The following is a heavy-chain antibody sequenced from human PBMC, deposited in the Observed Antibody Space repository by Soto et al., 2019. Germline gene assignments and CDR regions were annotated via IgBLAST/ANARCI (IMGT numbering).Heavy chain of an antibody. CDR1: GFMFSHDW. Sequence: GGSLRLSCAASGFMFSHDWMNWVRQGPGKGLEWIARIISGGSRVTYADSVEGRFTITRDNAKNMLFLEMHSLTVEDTAVYYCARERTSKGGLDVWGQGTTVTVSS. CDR3: ARERTSKGGLDV. J-gene: IGHJ6*02. V-gene: IGHV3-74*01. CDR2: IISGGSRV.